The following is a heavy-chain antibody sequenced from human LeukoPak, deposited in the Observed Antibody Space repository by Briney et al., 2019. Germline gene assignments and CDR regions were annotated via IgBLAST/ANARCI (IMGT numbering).Heavy chain of an antibody. CDR1: GFTFSSYA. D-gene: IGHD3-22*01. V-gene: IGHV3-64*04. CDR2: ISSNGGST. Sequence: GGSLRLSCSASGFTFSSYAMHWVRQAPGKGLEYASAISSNGGSTYYADSVKGRFTISRDNAKNSLYLQMNSLRAEDTAVYYCASGGISSGYFYWGQGTLVTVSS. CDR3: ASGGISSGYFY. J-gene: IGHJ4*02.